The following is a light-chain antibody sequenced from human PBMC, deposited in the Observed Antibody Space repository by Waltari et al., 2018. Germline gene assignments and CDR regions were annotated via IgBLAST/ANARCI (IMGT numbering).Light chain of an antibody. CDR3: QHNYDVPYN. CDR2: DAS. V-gene: IGKV1-6*01. Sequence: IQMTQSPSALSASVGDRVTISCRASQDIYSNLAWYQQKTGKAPNLLIYDASKNHSWFPSRFSCGGSGTDFTLSIASLQPEESATYYCQHNYDVPYNFGQGTKLEI. J-gene: IGKJ2*01. CDR1: QDIYSN.